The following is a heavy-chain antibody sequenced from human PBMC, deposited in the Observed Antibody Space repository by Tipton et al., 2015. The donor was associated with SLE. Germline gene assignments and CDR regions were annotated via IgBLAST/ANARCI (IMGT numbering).Heavy chain of an antibody. CDR1: GGSISSSNW. Sequence: TLSLTCAVSGGSISSSNWRSWVRQPPGKGLEWIGEIYHSGSTNYNPSLKSRVTISVDKSKNQFSLKLSSVTAADTAVYYCAKIAAAGTDAFDIWGQGTMVPVSS. J-gene: IGHJ3*02. D-gene: IGHD6-13*01. CDR2: IYHSGST. CDR3: AKIAAAGTDAFDI. V-gene: IGHV4-4*02.